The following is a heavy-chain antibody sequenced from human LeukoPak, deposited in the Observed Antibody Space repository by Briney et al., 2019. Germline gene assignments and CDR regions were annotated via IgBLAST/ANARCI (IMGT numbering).Heavy chain of an antibody. D-gene: IGHD2-15*01. CDR3: ASSVATSLDY. CDR1: GFTFSSYW. CDR2: ISTTSSYI. Sequence: GGSLRLSCAASGFTFSSYWMTWVRQAPGKGLEWVSSISTTSSYIYYADSVQGRFTISRDNAKNSLYLQMNSLRAEDTAVYYCASSVATSLDYWGQGTLVTVSS. J-gene: IGHJ4*02. V-gene: IGHV3-21*01.